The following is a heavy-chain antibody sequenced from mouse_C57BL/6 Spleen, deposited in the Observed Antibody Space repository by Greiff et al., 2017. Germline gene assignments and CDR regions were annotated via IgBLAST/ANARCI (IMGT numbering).Heavy chain of an antibody. CDR1: GYTFTDYY. CDR3: APGTWDY. CDR2: INPNNGGT. J-gene: IGHJ2*01. D-gene: IGHD4-1*01. Sequence: EVQLQQSGPELVKPGASVKISCKASGYTFTDYYMNWVKQSHGKSLEWIGDINPNNGGTSYNQKFKGKATLTVDKSSSTAYMELRSLTSEDSAVYYCAPGTWDYWGQGTTLTVSS. V-gene: IGHV1-26*01.